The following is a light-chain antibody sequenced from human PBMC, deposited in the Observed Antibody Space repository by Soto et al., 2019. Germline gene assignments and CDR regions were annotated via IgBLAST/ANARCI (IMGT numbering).Light chain of an antibody. Sequence: EIVLTQSPGTLSLSPGERAILSCRASQSLSSSFLAWYQQKPGQAPRLLIYSSSNRATGIPDRFSGGGSGTDFTLTISRLEPADFAVYYCQQRGNRPPWTFGQGTKVDIK. CDR1: QSLSSSF. CDR3: QQRGNRPPWT. J-gene: IGKJ1*01. CDR2: SSS. V-gene: IGKV3D-20*02.